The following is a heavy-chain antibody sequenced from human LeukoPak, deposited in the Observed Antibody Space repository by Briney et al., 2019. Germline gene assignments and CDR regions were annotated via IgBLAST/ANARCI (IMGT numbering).Heavy chain of an antibody. CDR1: GGSMSSSEYY. D-gene: IGHD1-1*01. CDR2: INYRGST. CDR3: ARRGSGRNWFDP. V-gene: IGHV4-39*01. Sequence: SETLSLTCTVSGGSMSSSEYYWVWIRQPPGKGLEWIASINYRGSTYYNASLRSRVTISVDTSKTQFSLKLNSVAAADTAVYYCARRGSGRNWFDPWGQGTQVTVSS. J-gene: IGHJ5*02.